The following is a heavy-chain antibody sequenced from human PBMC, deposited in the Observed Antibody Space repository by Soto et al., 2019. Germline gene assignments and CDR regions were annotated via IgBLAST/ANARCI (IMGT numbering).Heavy chain of an antibody. CDR3: AKDYRDGYSNDAFDI. V-gene: IGHV3-9*01. J-gene: IGHJ3*02. CDR1: GFTFDDYA. CDR2: ISWNSGSI. Sequence: EVQLVESGGGLVQPGRSLRLSCAASGFTFDDYAMHWVRQAPGKGLEWVSGISWNSGSIGYADSVKGRFTISRDNAKNSLYLQMNSLRAEDTALYYCAKDYRDGYSNDAFDIWGQGTMVTVSS. D-gene: IGHD4-4*01.